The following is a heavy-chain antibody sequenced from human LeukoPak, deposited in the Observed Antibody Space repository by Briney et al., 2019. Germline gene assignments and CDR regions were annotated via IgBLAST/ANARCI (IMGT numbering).Heavy chain of an antibody. CDR3: ARGGDIVVVVAATGADSGYFDY. CDR2: INPSSGTT. Sequence: ASVKVSCKASGYTFTNYYMVWVRQAPGQGLEWMGIINPSSGTTNYAQKFQGRVTMTRDMSTSTVYMELSSLRSEDTAVYYCARGGDIVVVVAATGADSGYFDYWGQGTLVTVSS. CDR1: GYTFTNYY. V-gene: IGHV1-46*01. D-gene: IGHD2-15*01. J-gene: IGHJ4*02.